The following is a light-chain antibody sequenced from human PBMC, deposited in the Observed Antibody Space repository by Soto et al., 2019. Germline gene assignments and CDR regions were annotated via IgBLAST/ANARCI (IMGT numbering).Light chain of an antibody. Sequence: DIQMTQSPSSLSASVGDRVTITCRASQSIHTYVNWYLQKPGKAPKVLIYAASTLQEGVPSRFNGSRSGTDFTLTISRLQTEDFATYYCIHTYNPPRTLGQGTKVEIK. CDR2: AAS. V-gene: IGKV1-39*01. J-gene: IGKJ1*01. CDR1: QSIHTY. CDR3: IHTYNPPRT.